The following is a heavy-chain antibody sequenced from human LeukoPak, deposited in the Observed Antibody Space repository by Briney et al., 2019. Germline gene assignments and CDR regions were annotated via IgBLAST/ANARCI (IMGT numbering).Heavy chain of an antibody. V-gene: IGHV3-23*01. D-gene: IGHD4-23*01. CDR3: AKSDLNYGGNPDY. J-gene: IGHJ4*02. Sequence: PGGSLRLSCVASGFTLSSYAVSWVRQAPGKGLQWVSSLGISGDYAWYAGSVKGRFTISRDSSKNTLYLQMNRLGAEDTAVYYCAKSDLNYGGNPDYWGQGNLVTVSS. CDR1: GFTLSSYA. CDR2: LGISGDYA.